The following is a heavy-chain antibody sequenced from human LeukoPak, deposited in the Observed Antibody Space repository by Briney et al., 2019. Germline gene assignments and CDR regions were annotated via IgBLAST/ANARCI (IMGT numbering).Heavy chain of an antibody. CDR2: IYYSGST. Sequence: SETLSLTCTVSGGSISSYYWSWIRQPPGKGLEWIGYIYYSGSTYYSPSLKSRVTISVDTSKDQFSLNLDSVTATDTAVYYCARDLRGYCTNDVCNWYFDLWGRGTLVTVSS. CDR1: GGSISSYY. J-gene: IGHJ2*01. V-gene: IGHV4-59*12. CDR3: ARDLRGYCTNDVCNWYFDL. D-gene: IGHD2-8*01.